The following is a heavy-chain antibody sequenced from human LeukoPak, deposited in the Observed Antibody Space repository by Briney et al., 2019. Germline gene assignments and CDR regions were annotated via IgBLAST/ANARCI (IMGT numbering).Heavy chain of an antibody. CDR2: IKEDGSDK. CDR1: GFTFTNYW. Sequence: GGSLSLSCIASGFTFTNYWMSWVRQAPGKGLEWVASIKEDGSDKRYVDAVEGRFTISRDNTKNSLYVQMSSLRAEDTAMYYCARLKDAVTIFDCWGQGILVTVSS. CDR3: ARLKDAVTIFDC. J-gene: IGHJ5*01. D-gene: IGHD4-17*01. V-gene: IGHV3-7*01.